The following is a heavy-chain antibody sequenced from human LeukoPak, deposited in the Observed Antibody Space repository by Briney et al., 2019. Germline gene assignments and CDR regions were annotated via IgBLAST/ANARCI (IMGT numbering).Heavy chain of an antibody. J-gene: IGHJ4*02. V-gene: IGHV3-74*01. D-gene: IGHD3-22*01. Sequence: GGSLRLSCAGSGITFSTYWMHWVRQAPGKGLVWVSRINSEGSTISYADSVKGRFTISRDNAKNTLFLPMNSLRAEDTAVYYCARISSGSISYYDHWGQGTLVTVSS. CDR3: ARISSGSISYYDH. CDR2: INSEGSTI. CDR1: GITFSTYW.